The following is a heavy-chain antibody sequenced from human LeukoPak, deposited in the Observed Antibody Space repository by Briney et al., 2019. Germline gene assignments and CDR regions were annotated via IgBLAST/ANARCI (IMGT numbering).Heavy chain of an antibody. D-gene: IGHD5-24*01. CDR2: IGTAGDT. CDR3: ARDSGDGYNGAFDI. CDR1: GFTFSSYD. V-gene: IGHV3-13*01. Sequence: PGGSLRLSCAASGFTFSSYDMHWVRQATGEGLEWVSAIGTAGDTYYPGSVKGRFTISRENAKNSLYLQMNSLRAGDTAVYYCARDSGDGYNGAFDIWGQGTMVTVSS. J-gene: IGHJ3*02.